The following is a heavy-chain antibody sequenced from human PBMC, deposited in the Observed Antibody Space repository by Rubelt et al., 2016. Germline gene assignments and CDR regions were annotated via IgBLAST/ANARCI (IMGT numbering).Heavy chain of an antibody. J-gene: IGHJ6*02. D-gene: IGHD2-2*01. Sequence: GASVKVSCKASGYTFTGYYMHWVRQAPGQGLEWMGWINPNSGGTNYAQKFQGWVTMTRDTSISTAYMELSRLRSDDTAVYYCAREGLPAANYYYYGMDVWGQGTTVTVSS. CDR3: AREGLPAANYYYYGMDV. CDR1: GYTFTGYY. CDR2: INPNSGGT. V-gene: IGHV1-2*04.